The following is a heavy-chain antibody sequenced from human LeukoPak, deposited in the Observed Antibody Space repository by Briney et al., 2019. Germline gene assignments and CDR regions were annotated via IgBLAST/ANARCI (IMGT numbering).Heavy chain of an antibody. CDR1: GVTFSSYG. CDR3: AKSSSTSFNWFDP. D-gene: IGHD2-2*01. CDR2: IRYDGSNK. J-gene: IGHJ5*02. V-gene: IGHV3-30*02. Sequence: GGSLRLSCAASGVTFSSYGMHWVRQAPGKGLEWVAFIRYDGSNKYYADSVKGRFTISRDNSKNTLYLQMNSLRAEDTAVYYCAKSSSTSFNWFDPWGQGTLVTVSP.